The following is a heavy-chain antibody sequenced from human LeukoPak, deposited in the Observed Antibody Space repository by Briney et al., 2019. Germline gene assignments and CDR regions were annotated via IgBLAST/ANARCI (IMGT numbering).Heavy chain of an antibody. D-gene: IGHD2-2*01. V-gene: IGHV3-9*01. Sequence: GRSLRLSCTASGFTFDEYAMHWVRLGPGKGLEWVSGISWNSGIIGYADSVKGRFTISRDNAKNSLYLQMNSLRVEDTALYYCAKGLLPLTSCYSCDAFHIWGQGTMVTVSS. CDR1: GFTFDEYA. CDR3: AKGLLPLTSCYSCDAFHI. CDR2: ISWNSGII. J-gene: IGHJ3*02.